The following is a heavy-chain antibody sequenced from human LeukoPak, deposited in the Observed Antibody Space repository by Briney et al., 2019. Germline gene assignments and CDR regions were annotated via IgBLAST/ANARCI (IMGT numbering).Heavy chain of an antibody. CDR1: GFTFSSYA. V-gene: IGHV3-64*01. Sequence: GGSLRLSCAASGFTFSSYAMHWVRQAPGKGLEYVSAISNTGGNLHYGSSVQGRFTISRDNSKNALYLQMGSLRTEDMAVYYCARANGSGNYYNIYFQHWGQGTLVTVSS. CDR3: ARANGSGNYYNIYFQH. D-gene: IGHD3-10*01. J-gene: IGHJ1*01. CDR2: ISNTGGNL.